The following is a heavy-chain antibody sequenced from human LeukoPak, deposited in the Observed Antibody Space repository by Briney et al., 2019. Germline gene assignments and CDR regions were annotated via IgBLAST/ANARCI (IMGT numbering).Heavy chain of an antibody. D-gene: IGHD3-22*01. J-gene: IGHJ6*03. CDR3: ASRGGYRSYYYYMDV. CDR1: GYTFTSYD. Sequence: GASVKVSCKASGYTFTSYDINWVRQATGQGLEWMGWMNPNSGNTGYAQKFQGRVTMTRNTSISTAYMELSSLGSEDTAVYYCASRGGYRSYYYYMDVWGKGTTVTVSS. V-gene: IGHV1-8*01. CDR2: MNPNSGNT.